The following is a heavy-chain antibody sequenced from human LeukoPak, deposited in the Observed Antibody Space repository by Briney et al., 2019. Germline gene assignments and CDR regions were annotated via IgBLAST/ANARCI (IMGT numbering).Heavy chain of an antibody. Sequence: GRSLRLSCAASGFTFSSYAMHWVRQAPGKGLEWVAVISYDGSNKYYADSAKGRFTISRDNSKNTLYLQMNSLRAEDTAVYYCARNGESSGYLTDFDCWGQGTLVTVSS. CDR2: ISYDGSNK. CDR3: ARNGESSGYLTDFDC. CDR1: GFTFSSYA. D-gene: IGHD3-22*01. J-gene: IGHJ4*02. V-gene: IGHV3-30-3*01.